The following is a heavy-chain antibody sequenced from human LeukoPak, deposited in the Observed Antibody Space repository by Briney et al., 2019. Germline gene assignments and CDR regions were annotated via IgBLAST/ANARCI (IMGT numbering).Heavy chain of an antibody. CDR2: INPNNGDT. CDR1: GYTFTAYY. D-gene: IGHD3-3*01. CDR3: AADLRFLEWSDS. V-gene: IGHV1-2*02. Sequence: ASVKASCKASGYTFTAYYMHWVRQAPGQGLEWMGWINPNNGDTNYAQKFQGRVTMTRDTSISTTYMELSRLRSDDTAVYYCAADLRFLEWSDSWGQGTLVTVSS. J-gene: IGHJ5*01.